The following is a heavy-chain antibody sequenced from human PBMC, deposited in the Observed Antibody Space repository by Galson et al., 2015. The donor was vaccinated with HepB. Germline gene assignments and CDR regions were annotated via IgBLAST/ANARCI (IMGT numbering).Heavy chain of an antibody. J-gene: IGHJ4*02. Sequence: SLRLSCAGSGFTFSAYALHWVRQAPGKGLEWLTFISYDGNSQLYTDSAKGRFVVSRDNSKNTLYLQMNSLRREDTAMYYCARDYGASGWSPLDHWGQGILVIVSS. V-gene: IGHV3-30*09. CDR2: ISYDGNSQ. D-gene: IGHD6-19*01. CDR3: ARDYGASGWSPLDH. CDR1: GFTFSAYA.